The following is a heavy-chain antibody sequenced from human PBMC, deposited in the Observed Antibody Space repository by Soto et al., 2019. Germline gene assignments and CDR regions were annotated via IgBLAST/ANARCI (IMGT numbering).Heavy chain of an antibody. D-gene: IGHD3-3*01. CDR3: AKEPLFGVVSNFDY. CDR1: GFTFSSYA. Sequence: GGSLILSCAASGFTFSSYAMSWVRQAPGKGLEWVSAISGSGGSTYYADSVKGRFTISRDNSKNTLYLQMNSLRAEDTAVYYRAKEPLFGVVSNFDYWGKATLVTVS. CDR2: ISGSGGST. J-gene: IGHJ4*02. V-gene: IGHV3-23*01.